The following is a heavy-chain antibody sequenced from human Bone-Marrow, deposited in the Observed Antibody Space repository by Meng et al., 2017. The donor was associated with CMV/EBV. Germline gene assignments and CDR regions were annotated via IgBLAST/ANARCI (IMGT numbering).Heavy chain of an antibody. Sequence: SETLSLTCAVYGGSFSGYYWSWIRQPPGKGLEWIGEINHSGSTNYNPSPKRRVTISVDTFKNQFSLKLSSVTAADTAVYYCARITGIYDSSGYYGYYFDYWGQGTLVTVSS. CDR3: ARITGIYDSSGYYGYYFDY. D-gene: IGHD3-22*01. J-gene: IGHJ4*02. V-gene: IGHV4-34*01. CDR2: INHSGST. CDR1: GGSFSGYY.